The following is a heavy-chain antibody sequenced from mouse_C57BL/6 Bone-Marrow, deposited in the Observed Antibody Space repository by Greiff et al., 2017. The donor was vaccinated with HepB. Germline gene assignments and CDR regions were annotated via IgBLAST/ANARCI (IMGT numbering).Heavy chain of an antibody. CDR2: IYPYNDGT. CDR3: MGYGNYGFAY. D-gene: IGHD2-10*02. Sequence: VQLQQSGPELVKPGASVKMSCKASGYTFTSYVMHWVKQKPGQGLEWIGYIYPYNDGTKYNEKFKGKATLTSDKSSSTAYIELSSLTSEDSAVYHRMGYGNYGFAYWGQGTLVTVSA. J-gene: IGHJ3*01. CDR1: GYTFTSYV. V-gene: IGHV1-14*01.